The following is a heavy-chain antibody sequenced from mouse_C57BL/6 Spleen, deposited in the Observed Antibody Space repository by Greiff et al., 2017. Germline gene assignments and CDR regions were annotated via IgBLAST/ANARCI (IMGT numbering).Heavy chain of an antibody. CDR1: GYTFTSYW. CDR2: INPSNGGT. V-gene: IGHV1-53*01. CDR3: ARSAIYYYGSSYEGDAMDY. Sequence: QVQLQQSGTELVKPGASVKLSCKASGYTFTSYWMHWVKQRPGQGLEWIGNINPSNGGTNYNEKFKSKATLTVDKSSSTAYMQLSSLTSEDSAVYYCARSAIYYYGSSYEGDAMDYWGQGTSVTVSS. J-gene: IGHJ4*01. D-gene: IGHD1-1*01.